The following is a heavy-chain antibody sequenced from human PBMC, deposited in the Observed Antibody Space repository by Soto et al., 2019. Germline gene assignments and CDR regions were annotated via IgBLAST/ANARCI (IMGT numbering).Heavy chain of an antibody. D-gene: IGHD4-17*01. CDR1: GGSISSSSYY. Sequence: NPSETLSLTCTVSGGSISSSSYYWGWIRQPPGKGLEWIGSIYYSGSTYYNPSLKSRVTISVDTSKNQFSLKLSSVTAADTAVYYCARQTTVTTFWWFDPWGQGTLVTVSS. V-gene: IGHV4-39*01. CDR2: IYYSGST. CDR3: ARQTTVTTFWWFDP. J-gene: IGHJ5*02.